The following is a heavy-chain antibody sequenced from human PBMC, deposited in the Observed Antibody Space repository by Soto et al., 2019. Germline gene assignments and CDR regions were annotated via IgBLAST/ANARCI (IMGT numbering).Heavy chain of an antibody. CDR2: INHSGGT. J-gene: IGHJ6*02. V-gene: IGHV4-34*01. CDR3: ARDRVYYGMDV. D-gene: IGHD2-8*01. CDR1: GGSFSGYY. Sequence: SETLSLTCAVYGGSFSGYYWSWIRQPPGKGLEWIGEINHSGGTNYNPSLKSRVTISVDTSKNQFSLKLSSVTAADTAMYYCARDRVYYGMDVWGQGTTVTVS.